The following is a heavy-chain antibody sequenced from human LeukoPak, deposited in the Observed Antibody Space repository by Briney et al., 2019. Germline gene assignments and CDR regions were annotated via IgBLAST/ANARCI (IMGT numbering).Heavy chain of an antibody. J-gene: IGHJ5*02. V-gene: IGHV1-8*01. CDR3: ARAKPGMVYATYWFDP. CDR2: MNPNSGNT. CDR1: GYTFTSYD. Sequence: VASVKVSCKASGYTFTSYDINWMRQATGQGLEWMGWMNPNSGNTGYAQKFQGRVTMTRHTSISTAYMELSSLRSEDTAVYYCARAKPGMVYATYWFDPWGQGTLVTVSS. D-gene: IGHD2-8*01.